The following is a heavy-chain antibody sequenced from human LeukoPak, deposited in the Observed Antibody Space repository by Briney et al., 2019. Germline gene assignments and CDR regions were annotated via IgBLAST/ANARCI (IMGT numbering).Heavy chain of an antibody. CDR1: GGTFSSYA. D-gene: IGHD3-9*01. CDR3: ARLMILTGYPFDY. CDR2: IIPIFGTA. J-gene: IGHJ4*02. Sequence: SVKVSCKASGGTFSSYAISWVREAPGQGLEWMGGIIPIFGTANYAQKFQGRVTITADESTSTAYMELRSLRSDDTAVYYCARLMILTGYPFDYWGQGTLVTVSS. V-gene: IGHV1-69*01.